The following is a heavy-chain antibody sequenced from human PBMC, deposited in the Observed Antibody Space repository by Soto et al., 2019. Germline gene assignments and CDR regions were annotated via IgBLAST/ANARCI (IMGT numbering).Heavy chain of an antibody. CDR3: ARDGDIVVVPAATRAYYFDY. V-gene: IGHV3-33*01. D-gene: IGHD2-2*01. Sequence: QVQLVESGGGVVQPGRSLRLSCAASGFTFSSYGMHWVRQAPGKGLEWVAVIWYVGSNKYYADSVKGRFTISRDNSKNTLYLQMNSLRAEDTAVYYCARDGDIVVVPAATRAYYFDYWGQGTLVTVSS. CDR2: IWYVGSNK. CDR1: GFTFSSYG. J-gene: IGHJ4*02.